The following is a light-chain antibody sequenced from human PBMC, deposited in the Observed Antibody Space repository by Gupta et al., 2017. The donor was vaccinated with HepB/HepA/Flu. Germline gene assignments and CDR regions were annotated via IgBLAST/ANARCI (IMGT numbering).Light chain of an antibody. Sequence: QSALTQPASVSVSPGQSITISCTGTSSDVGGYNFVSWFQQYPGKAPKLIIYDVNNRPSGVSYRFSGSKSGNTASLTISGLQAEDEADYYCSSYTTSSTWVFGGGTMLTVL. V-gene: IGLV2-14*01. CDR2: DVN. CDR1: SSDVGGYNF. CDR3: SSYTTSSTWV. J-gene: IGLJ3*02.